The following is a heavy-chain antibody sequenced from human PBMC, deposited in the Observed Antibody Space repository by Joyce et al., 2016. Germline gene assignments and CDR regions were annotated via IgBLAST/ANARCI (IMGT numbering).Heavy chain of an antibody. CDR3: GKDLEWGLRHFDY. D-gene: IGHD1-26*01. V-gene: IGHV3-23*01. Sequence: EVQVLESGGGLVQQGGSLRLSCVVSGCSFRSYGMSWVRQAPGKGLEWVSTISNTGERRYYAESVRGRFTISRDNSKNTLYMEMSSLRDEDTAVYYCGKDLEWGLRHFDYWGQGSLVTVSS. CDR1: GCSFRSYG. CDR2: ISNTGERR. J-gene: IGHJ4*02.